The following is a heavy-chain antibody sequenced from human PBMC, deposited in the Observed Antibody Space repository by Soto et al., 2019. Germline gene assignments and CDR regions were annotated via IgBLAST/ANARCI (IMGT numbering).Heavy chain of an antibody. V-gene: IGHV1-2*02. CDR1: GYTFTGHY. CDR3: AREPMVRAAHGFDI. D-gene: IGHD3-10*01. CDR2: INANSVGT. J-gene: IGHJ3*02. Sequence: ASVQVSCKASGYTFTGHYMHWVRQAPGQGLEWMGWINANSVGTNYAQKFQGRVTTTRDTSISTAYMELSRLRSDDTAVYYCAREPMVRAAHGFDIWGQGTMVTVSS.